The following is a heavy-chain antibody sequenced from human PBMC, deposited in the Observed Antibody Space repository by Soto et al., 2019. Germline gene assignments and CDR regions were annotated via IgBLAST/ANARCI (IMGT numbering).Heavy chain of an antibody. D-gene: IGHD3-22*01. V-gene: IGHV4-59*01. CDR2: MYYSGST. CDR1: GGSISSDY. CDR3: ARGYYDSSGYYP. J-gene: IGHJ5*02. Sequence: QVQLQESGPGLVKPSETLSLTCTVSGGSISSDYWSWIRQPPGKGLEWIGHMYYSGSTKYNPSLTSRVTISKDTSRNHFSLKLTSVTAADTALYYCARGYYDSSGYYPWGQGTLVTVSS.